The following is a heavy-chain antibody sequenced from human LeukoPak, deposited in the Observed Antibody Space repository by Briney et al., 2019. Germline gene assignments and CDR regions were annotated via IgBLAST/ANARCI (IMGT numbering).Heavy chain of an antibody. CDR1: GFTFSSHA. D-gene: IGHD3-9*01. CDR3: ARDWAVLRYFPDAFNI. CDR2: ISYDGSVK. V-gene: IGHV3-30*04. Sequence: PGGSLRLSCAASGFTFSSHAMHWVRQAPGKGLQWVAVISYDGSVKNYAGSVKGRFTISRDNPKNTLYLQMDSLRVEDTAVYYCARDWAVLRYFPDAFNIWAKGQWSPSLQ. J-gene: IGHJ3*02.